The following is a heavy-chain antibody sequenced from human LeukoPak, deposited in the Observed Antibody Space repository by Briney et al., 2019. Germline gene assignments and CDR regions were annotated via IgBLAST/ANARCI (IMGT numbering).Heavy chain of an antibody. D-gene: IGHD3-10*01. CDR1: GFTFRNYN. CDR3: ARDATMVPLYYYYYMDV. CDR2: INSSSGYI. Sequence: PGGSLRLSCAASGFTFRNYNMNWVRQAPGKGLEWVSSINSSSGYIYYADSVKGRFTISRGNAKNSLYLQMNSLRAEDTAVYYCARDATMVPLYYYYYMDVWGKGTTVTVSS. V-gene: IGHV3-21*01. J-gene: IGHJ6*03.